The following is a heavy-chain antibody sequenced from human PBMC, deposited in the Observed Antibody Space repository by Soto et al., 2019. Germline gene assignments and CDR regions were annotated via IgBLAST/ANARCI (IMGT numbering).Heavy chain of an antibody. CDR2: INPNSGGT. CDR3: ARDRLNHNWFDP. CDR1: GYTFTGYY. J-gene: IGHJ5*02. D-gene: IGHD3-22*01. Sequence: ASVKVSCKASGYTFTGYYMHCVRQAPGQGLEWMGWINPNSGGTNYAQKFQGRVTMTRDTSISTAYMELSRLRSDDTAVYYCARDRLNHNWFDPWGQGTLVTVSS. V-gene: IGHV1-2*02.